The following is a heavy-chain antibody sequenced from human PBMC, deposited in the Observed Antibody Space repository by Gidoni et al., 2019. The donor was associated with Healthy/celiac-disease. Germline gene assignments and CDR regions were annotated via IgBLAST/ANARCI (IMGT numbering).Heavy chain of an antibody. Sequence: QVQLVQSGAEVKKPGSSVKVSCKASGGTFSSYAISWVRQAPGQGLEWMGRIIPILGIANYAQKFQGRVTITADKSTSTAYMELSSLRSEDTAVYYCARDRSIAAAGTFRWFDPWGQGTLVTVSS. D-gene: IGHD6-13*01. CDR3: ARDRSIAAAGTFRWFDP. V-gene: IGHV1-69*04. CDR2: IIPILGIA. CDR1: GGTFSSYA. J-gene: IGHJ5*02.